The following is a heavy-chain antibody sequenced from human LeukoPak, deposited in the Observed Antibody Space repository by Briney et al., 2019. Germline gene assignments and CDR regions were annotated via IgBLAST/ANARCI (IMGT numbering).Heavy chain of an antibody. J-gene: IGHJ6*02. V-gene: IGHV3-21*01. D-gene: IGHD2-15*01. CDR1: GFTFSSYS. CDR3: ARDPLCSGGSCYYYYGMDV. CDR2: ISSSSSYI. Sequence: GGSLRLSCAASGFTFSSYSMNWVRQAPGKGLEWVSSISSSSSYIYYADSVKGRFTISRDNAKNSLYLQMNSLRAEDTAVYYCARDPLCSGGSCYYYYGMDVWGQGTTVTVSS.